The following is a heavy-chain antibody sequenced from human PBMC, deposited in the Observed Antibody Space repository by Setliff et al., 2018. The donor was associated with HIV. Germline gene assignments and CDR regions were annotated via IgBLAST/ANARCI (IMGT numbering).Heavy chain of an antibody. CDR1: GFTFSSYS. J-gene: IGHJ6*03. CDR3: VIDPTAYPTLRLYFYNMDV. CDR2: IRSKADGGTT. V-gene: IGHV3-15*01. Sequence: GESLKISCAASGFTFSSYSMNWVRQAPGKGLEWVGRIRSKADGGTTDFAAPVKGRFTISRDDSKSTLYLQMNSLTTEDTAVYYCVIDPTAYPTLRLYFYNMDVWGKGATVTVSS. D-gene: IGHD4-4*01.